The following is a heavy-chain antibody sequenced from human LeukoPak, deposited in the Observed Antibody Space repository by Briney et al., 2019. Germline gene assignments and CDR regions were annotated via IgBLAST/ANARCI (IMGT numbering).Heavy chain of an antibody. CDR2: INPNSGGT. CDR3: ARLRNRFMALDY. Sequence: VASVKVSCKASGGTFSSYAISWVRQAPGQGLEWMGWINPNSGGTNYAQKSQGRVTMTRDTSISTAYMELSRLRSDDTAVYYCARLRNRFMALDYWGQGTLVTVSS. V-gene: IGHV1-2*02. J-gene: IGHJ4*02. D-gene: IGHD1-14*01. CDR1: GGTFSSYA.